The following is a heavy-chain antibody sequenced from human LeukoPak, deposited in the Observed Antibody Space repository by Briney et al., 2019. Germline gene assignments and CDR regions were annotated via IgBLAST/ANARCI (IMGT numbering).Heavy chain of an antibody. CDR2: VYFTGST. V-gene: IGHV4-39*07. Sequence: PSETLSLTCTVSGDSVGSTGVYWGWVRQPPGRGLEWIGSVYFTGSTYYNPSLTSRVTISVDTSKNQFSLKLSSVTAADTAVYYCASSPSGSYSQIDYWGQGTLVTVSS. CDR1: GDSVGSTGVY. J-gene: IGHJ4*02. CDR3: ASSPSGSYSQIDY. D-gene: IGHD1-26*01.